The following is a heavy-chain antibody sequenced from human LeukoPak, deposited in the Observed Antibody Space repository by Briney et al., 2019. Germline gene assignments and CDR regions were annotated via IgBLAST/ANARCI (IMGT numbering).Heavy chain of an antibody. D-gene: IGHD1-26*01. Sequence: SETLSLTCTVSGGSISSHYWSWIRQPPGKGLEWIGYIYDSGSTNYNPSLKSRVTISIDTSKNQFSLKLSSVTAADTAIYYCARVGGTNYYYYGMDVWGQGTTVTVSS. CDR1: GGSISSHY. CDR3: ARVGGTNYYYYGMDV. J-gene: IGHJ6*02. V-gene: IGHV4-59*11. CDR2: IYDSGST.